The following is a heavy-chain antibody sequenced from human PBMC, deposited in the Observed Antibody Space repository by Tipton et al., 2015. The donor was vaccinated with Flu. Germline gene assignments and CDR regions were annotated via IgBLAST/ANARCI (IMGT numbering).Heavy chain of an antibody. J-gene: IGHJ4*02. CDR1: GGSISSVNYY. CDR2: IYHYGST. CDR3: ATDYYGSGSYYDIDY. D-gene: IGHD3-10*01. V-gene: IGHV4-39*07. Sequence: TLSLTCIVSGGSISSVNYYWGWIRQPPGKGLEWIGSIYHYGSTYYSPSLKSRVSILLDKSENQFSLRLSSVTAADTAIYYCATDYYGSGSYYDIDYWGQGTLVTVSS.